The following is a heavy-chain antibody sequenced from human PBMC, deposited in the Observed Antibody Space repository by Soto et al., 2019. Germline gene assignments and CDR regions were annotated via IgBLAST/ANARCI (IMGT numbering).Heavy chain of an antibody. V-gene: IGHV3-48*03. CDR2: ISSSGNTI. D-gene: IGHD3-3*01. Sequence: EVQLVESGGDLVQPGGSLRLSCAASRFSFSSFEMNWVRQAPGKGLEWVSFISSSGNTIYYADSVKGRFIISRDNAKNSLYLQMNSLRVEDTAVYYCVRVPFGDYFDYWGQGTLVTVSS. CDR1: RFSFSSFE. CDR3: VRVPFGDYFDY. J-gene: IGHJ4*02.